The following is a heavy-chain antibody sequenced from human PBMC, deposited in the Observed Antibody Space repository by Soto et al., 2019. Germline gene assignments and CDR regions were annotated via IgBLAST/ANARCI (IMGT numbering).Heavy chain of an antibody. V-gene: IGHV4-39*02. CDR1: GDSISRSRYY. D-gene: IGHD2-8*01. CDR3: ATEGGIVDANWFGP. CDR2: IYYSGST. J-gene: IGHJ5*02. Sequence: QLRLQESGPGLVKPSETLSLTCTVSGDSISRSRYYWGWIRQSPGKGLEWIGSIYYSGSTYYNLSLKSRITMSIDTSKSQFSLSFSSVTAADTAVYYCATEGGIVDANWFGPWGQGIWVTVSA.